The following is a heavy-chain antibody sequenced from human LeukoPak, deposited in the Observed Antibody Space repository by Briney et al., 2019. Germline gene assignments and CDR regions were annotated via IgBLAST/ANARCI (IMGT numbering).Heavy chain of an antibody. CDR1: GYSFTSYW. V-gene: IGHV5-51*01. J-gene: IGHJ4*02. Sequence: GESLKISCKGSGYSFTSYWIGWVRQMPGKGLEWVGIIYPGDSDTRYSPSFQGQVTISADKSISTAYLQWSSLKASDTAMYYCARRYDSSGYYLSDFDYWGQGTLVTVSS. CDR2: IYPGDSDT. D-gene: IGHD3-22*01. CDR3: ARRYDSSGYYLSDFDY.